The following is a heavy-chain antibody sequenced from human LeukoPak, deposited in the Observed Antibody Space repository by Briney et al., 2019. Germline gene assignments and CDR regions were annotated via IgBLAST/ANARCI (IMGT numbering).Heavy chain of an antibody. CDR1: GGTFSSYA. CDR2: IIPIFGTA. Sequence: RASVKVSCKASGGTFSSYAISWVRQAPGQGLEWMGGIIPIFGTANYAQKFQGRVTITADESTSTAYMELSSLRSEDTAVYYCARSAWYSSSWDYWGQGTLVTVSS. D-gene: IGHD6-13*01. J-gene: IGHJ4*02. V-gene: IGHV1-69*13. CDR3: ARSAWYSSSWDY.